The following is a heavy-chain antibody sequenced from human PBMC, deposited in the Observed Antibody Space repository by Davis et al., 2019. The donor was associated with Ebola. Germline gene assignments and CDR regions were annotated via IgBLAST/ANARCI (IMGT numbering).Heavy chain of an antibody. Sequence: SETLSLTCTVSGGSISSYYWSWIRQPPGKGLEWIGYIYYSGSTNYNPSLKSRVTISVDTSKNQFSLKLSSVTAADTAVYYCARDSRTYYYDSSGYGIVTLFDYWGQGTLVTVSS. V-gene: IGHV4-59*12. CDR1: GGSISSYY. CDR2: IYYSGST. CDR3: ARDSRTYYYDSSGYGIVTLFDY. J-gene: IGHJ4*02. D-gene: IGHD3-22*01.